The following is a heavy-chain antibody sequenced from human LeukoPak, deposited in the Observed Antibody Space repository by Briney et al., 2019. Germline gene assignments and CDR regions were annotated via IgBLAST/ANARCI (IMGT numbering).Heavy chain of an antibody. J-gene: IGHJ4*02. D-gene: IGHD2-21*02. Sequence: GGSLILSCAASGFVFNNYAVAWVRQAPGKGLEWVSVISNRGSTIIYADSVKGRFTTSRDDSKNRLFLQMNGLRAEDTAVYYCAKEGPYCGGDCYGVFDYWGQGTLVTVSS. CDR1: GFVFNNYA. CDR3: AKEGPYCGGDCYGVFDY. V-gene: IGHV3-23*01. CDR2: ISNRGSTI.